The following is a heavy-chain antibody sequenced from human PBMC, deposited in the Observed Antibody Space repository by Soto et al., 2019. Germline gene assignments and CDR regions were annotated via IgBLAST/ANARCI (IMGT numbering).Heavy chain of an antibody. CDR2: INAGNGNT. J-gene: IGHJ6*02. V-gene: IGHV1-3*01. Sequence: AASVKVSCKASGYTFTSYAMHWVRQAPGQRLEWMGWINAGNGNTKYSQKFQGRVTITRDTSASTAYMELSSLRSEDTAVYYCARLPDTDSGYVPTEYYYYYYGMDVWGQGTTVTVSS. CDR1: GYTFTSYA. D-gene: IGHD5-12*01. CDR3: ARLPDTDSGYVPTEYYYYYYGMDV.